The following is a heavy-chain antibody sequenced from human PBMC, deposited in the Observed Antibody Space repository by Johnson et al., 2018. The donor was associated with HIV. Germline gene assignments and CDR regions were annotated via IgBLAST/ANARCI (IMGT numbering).Heavy chain of an antibody. CDR1: GFTFSSYD. D-gene: IGHD6-19*01. CDR3: ARDRPTGLIAVAGRNAFDI. Sequence: VQLVESGGGLVQPGRSLRLSCAASGFTFSSYDMHWVRQAPGKGLEWVSGISWNSGFIGYADSVKGRFTISRDNAKNSLYLQMNSLRAEDTAVYYCARDRPTGLIAVAGRNAFDIWGQGTMVTVSS. CDR2: ISWNSGFI. J-gene: IGHJ3*02. V-gene: IGHV3-9*01.